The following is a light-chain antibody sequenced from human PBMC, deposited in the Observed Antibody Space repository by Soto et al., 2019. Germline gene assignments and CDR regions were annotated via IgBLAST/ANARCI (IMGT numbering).Light chain of an antibody. Sequence: QSALTQPPSASGSPGQSVTISCTGTSSDVGDYNYVSWYQQHPGRAPKLMIYEVNKRPSGVPDRFSGSKSGNAASLTVSGLQAEDEADYYCSLYPGNNIFVVFGGGTKLTVL. CDR1: SSDVGDYNY. CDR3: SLYPGNNIFVV. CDR2: EVN. V-gene: IGLV2-8*01. J-gene: IGLJ2*01.